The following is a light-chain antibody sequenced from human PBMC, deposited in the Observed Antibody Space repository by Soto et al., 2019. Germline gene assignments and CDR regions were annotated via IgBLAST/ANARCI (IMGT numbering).Light chain of an antibody. Sequence: QSALAQPPSASGSPGQSVTISCTGTSSDVGGYNYVSWYQQHPGQVPKVMIYEVSKRPSGVPDRFSGSKSGNTASLTVSGVQTEDEADYYCSSYADSNNLVFGTGTKVTVL. CDR3: SSYADSNNLV. J-gene: IGLJ1*01. V-gene: IGLV2-8*01. CDR1: SSDVGGYNY. CDR2: EVS.